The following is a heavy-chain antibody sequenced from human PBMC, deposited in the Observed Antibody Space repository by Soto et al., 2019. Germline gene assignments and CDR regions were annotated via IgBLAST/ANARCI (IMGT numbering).Heavy chain of an antibody. J-gene: IGHJ4*02. V-gene: IGHV3-30-3*01. Sequence: QVQLVESGGGVVQPGRSLRLSCAASGFTFSSYAMHWVRQAPGKGLEWVAVISYDGSNKYYADSVKGRFTISRDNSKNTLYLQMNSLRAEDTAVYYCARDRSWNYAFDSWGQGTLVTVSS. D-gene: IGHD1-7*01. CDR3: ARDRSWNYAFDS. CDR1: GFTFSSYA. CDR2: ISYDGSNK.